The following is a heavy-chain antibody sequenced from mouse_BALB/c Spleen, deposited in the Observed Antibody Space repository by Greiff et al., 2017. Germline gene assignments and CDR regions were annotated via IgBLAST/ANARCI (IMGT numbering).Heavy chain of an antibody. CDR1: GFTFSSYG. V-gene: IGHV5-6-3*01. CDR2: INSNGGST. Sequence: EVQVVESGGGLVKPGGSLKLSCAASGFTFSSYGMSWVRQTPDKRLELVATINSNGGSTYYPDSVKGRFTISRDNAKNTLYLQMSSLKSEDTAMYYCARAPNGSGDFDYWGQGTTLTVSS. J-gene: IGHJ2*01. D-gene: IGHD1-1*01. CDR3: ARAPNGSGDFDY.